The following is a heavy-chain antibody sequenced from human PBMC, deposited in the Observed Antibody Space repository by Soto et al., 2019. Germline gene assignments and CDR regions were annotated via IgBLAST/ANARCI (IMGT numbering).Heavy chain of an antibody. J-gene: IGHJ3*02. V-gene: IGHV1-18*01. D-gene: IGHD1-26*01. CDR3: ARGLGASYALDI. Sequence: QVQLVQSGAEVKKPGASVKVSCKASGYTFTSYGIRWVRQAPGPGLEWMGWISAYNGNTNYAQKLQGRVTMTTDTTTSTAYTELRSLRSDETAVHYCARGLGASYALDIWGQETMVTVSS. CDR1: GYTFTSYG. CDR2: ISAYNGNT.